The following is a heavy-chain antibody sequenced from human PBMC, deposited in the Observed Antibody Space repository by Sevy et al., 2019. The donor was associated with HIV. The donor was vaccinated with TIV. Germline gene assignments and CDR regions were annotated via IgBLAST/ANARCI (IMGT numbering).Heavy chain of an antibody. CDR3: ARDIYCTGGVCYYLDY. CDR2: ISAYNGNT. CDR1: GYTFTSYG. J-gene: IGHJ4*02. D-gene: IGHD2-8*02. V-gene: IGHV1-18*01. Sequence: ASVKVSCKASGYTFTSYGISWVRQAPGQGLEWMGWISAYNGNTNYAQKLQGRVTMTTDTSTSTAYMELRSLRSDDTAVYYCARDIYCTGGVCYYLDYWGQGTLVTVSS.